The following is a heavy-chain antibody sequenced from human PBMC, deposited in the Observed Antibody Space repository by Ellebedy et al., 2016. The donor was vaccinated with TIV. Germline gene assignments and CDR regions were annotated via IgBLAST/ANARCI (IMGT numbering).Heavy chain of an antibody. CDR3: ATATYEILTGYW. CDR2: YDPEDGET. Sequence: ASVKVSXXVSGNTLTELPMHWVRQAPGKGPEWMGGYDPEDGETIYAQKFQGRVTMTEDTSTDTAYMELSSLRSEDTAVYYCATATYEILTGYWWGQGTLVTVSS. CDR1: GNTLTELP. V-gene: IGHV1-24*01. D-gene: IGHD3-9*01. J-gene: IGHJ4*02.